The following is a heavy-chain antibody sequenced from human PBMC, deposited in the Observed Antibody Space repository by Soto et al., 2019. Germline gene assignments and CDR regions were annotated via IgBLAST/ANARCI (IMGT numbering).Heavy chain of an antibody. D-gene: IGHD2-2*01. Sequence: ASVKVSCKASGYTFTSYGISWVRQAPGRGLEWMGWISAYNGNTNYAQKLQGRVTMTTDTSTSTAYMELRSLRSDDTAVYYCAKDPYLGYCSSTSCPALYYFDYWGQGTLVTVS. CDR1: GYTFTSYG. CDR2: ISAYNGNT. J-gene: IGHJ4*02. CDR3: AKDPYLGYCSSTSCPALYYFDY. V-gene: IGHV1-18*04.